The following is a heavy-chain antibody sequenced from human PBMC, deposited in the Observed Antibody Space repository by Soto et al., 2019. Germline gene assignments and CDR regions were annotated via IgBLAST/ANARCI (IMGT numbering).Heavy chain of an antibody. CDR2: ISSSGNTI. D-gene: IGHD3-10*01. V-gene: IGHV3-11*01. J-gene: IGHJ4*02. CDR1: GFTFSVYY. CDR3: ARGRYYNSGSYSRFDY. Sequence: QVQLVESGGGLVKPGGSLSLSCAASGFTFSVYYMTWIRQAPGKGLEWVSYISSSGNTIYYAGSVKGRFTISRDNAKNSLYLQMNSLRAEDTAVYYCARGRYYNSGSYSRFDYWGQGTVVTVSS.